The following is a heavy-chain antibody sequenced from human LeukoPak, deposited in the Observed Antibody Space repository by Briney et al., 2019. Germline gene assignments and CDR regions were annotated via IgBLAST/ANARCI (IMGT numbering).Heavy chain of an antibody. V-gene: IGHV4-59*12. CDR2: IYYSGST. CDR1: GGSISSYY. CDR3: AREKNTYYYYMDV. J-gene: IGHJ6*03. Sequence: SETLSLTCTVSGGSISSYYWSWIRQPPGKGLEWIGYIYYSGSTNYNPSLKSRVTISVDTSKNQFSLKLSSVTAADTAVYYCAREKNTYYYYMDVWGKGTTVTVSS.